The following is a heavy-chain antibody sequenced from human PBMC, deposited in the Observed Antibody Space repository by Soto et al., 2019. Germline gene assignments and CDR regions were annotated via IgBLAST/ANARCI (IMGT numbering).Heavy chain of an antibody. V-gene: IGHV1-8*01. CDR1: GYTFTSYD. J-gene: IGHJ4*02. D-gene: IGHD3-16*02. Sequence: ASVKVSCKASGYTFTSYDINWVRQATGQGLEWMGWMNPNSGNTGYAQKFQGRVTMTRNTSISTAYMELSSLRSEDTAVYYCARGSPPLYDYIWGSYRYADYWGQGTLVTVSS. CDR2: MNPNSGNT. CDR3: ARGSPPLYDYIWGSYRYADY.